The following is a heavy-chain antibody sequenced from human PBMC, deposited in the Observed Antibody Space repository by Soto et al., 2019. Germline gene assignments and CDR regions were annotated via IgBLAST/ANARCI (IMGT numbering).Heavy chain of an antibody. D-gene: IGHD4-17*01. CDR1: GFTFSSYG. J-gene: IGHJ4*02. V-gene: IGHV3-30*18. CDR3: AKDYGDYVLHGLSPH. Sequence: GGSLRLSCAASGFTFSSYGMHWVRQAPGKGLEWVAVISYDGSNKYYADSVKGRFTISRDNSKNTLYLQMNSLRAEDTAVYYCAKDYGDYVLHGLSPHWGQGTLVTVSS. CDR2: ISYDGSNK.